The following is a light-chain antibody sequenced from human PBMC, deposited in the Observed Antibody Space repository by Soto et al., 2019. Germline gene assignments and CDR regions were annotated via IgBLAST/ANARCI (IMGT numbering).Light chain of an antibody. V-gene: IGLV2-14*03. CDR1: SSDVGGYNY. J-gene: IGLJ1*01. CDR2: DVS. CDR3: SSYTSSPTYV. Sequence: QSALTQPASVSGSPGQSITISCTGTSSDVGGYNYVSWYQHHPGKAPKLMIYDVSNRPSGVSNRFSASKSGNTASLTISGLQAEDEADYYCSSYTSSPTYVFGTGTTVTVL.